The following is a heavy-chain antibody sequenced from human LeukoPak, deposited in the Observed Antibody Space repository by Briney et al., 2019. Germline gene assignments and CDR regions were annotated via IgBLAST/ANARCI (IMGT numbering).Heavy chain of an antibody. Sequence: GGSLRLSCAASGFSFSTYAMNWVRQAPGKGLEWVSAVSGSGGSTYYADSVKGRFTISRDNSKNTLYLQMNSLRAEDTAVYYCAKDDVPSNWGTLGLFDYWGQGALVTVSS. V-gene: IGHV3-23*01. CDR1: GFSFSTYA. J-gene: IGHJ4*02. CDR3: AKDDVPSNWGTLGLFDY. D-gene: IGHD7-27*01. CDR2: VSGSGGST.